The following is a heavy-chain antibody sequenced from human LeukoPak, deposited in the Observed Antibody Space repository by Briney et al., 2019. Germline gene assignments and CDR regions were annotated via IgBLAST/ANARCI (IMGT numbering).Heavy chain of an antibody. Sequence: ASVTVSCKASGYTFTSYDINWVRQATGQGLEWMGWMNPNSGNTGYAQKFQGRVTMTRNTSISTAYMELSSLRSEDTAVYYCARVGYDSSGYYYYYYMDVWGKGTTVTISS. V-gene: IGHV1-8*01. CDR3: ARVGYDSSGYYYYYYMDV. D-gene: IGHD3-22*01. CDR1: GYTFTSYD. CDR2: MNPNSGNT. J-gene: IGHJ6*03.